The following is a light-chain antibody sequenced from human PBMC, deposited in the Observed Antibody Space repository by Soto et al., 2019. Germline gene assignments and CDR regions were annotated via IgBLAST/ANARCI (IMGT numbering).Light chain of an antibody. Sequence: DIQMTQSPSSVSASVGDRVTITCWASQDFSTWLAWYQQKPGKAPKLLIYAASSLQSGVPSRFSGRRSGTDFTLTISSLQPEDFATYYCQQTNSFPLTFGGGTKVEIK. V-gene: IGKV1-12*01. CDR1: QDFSTW. CDR2: AAS. J-gene: IGKJ4*01. CDR3: QQTNSFPLT.